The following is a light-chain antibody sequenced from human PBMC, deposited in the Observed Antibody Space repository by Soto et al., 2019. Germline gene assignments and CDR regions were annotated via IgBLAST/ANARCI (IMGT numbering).Light chain of an antibody. CDR2: EDD. CDR3: QSSASSNYV. V-gene: IGLV6-57*02. CDR1: SGSIANNC. J-gene: IGLJ1*01. Sequence: NFMLTQPHSESESPGKTVTISCTGSSGSIANNCAQEQQQRPGSAPTTVTYEDDQRPSGVPDRFSGSIDSSSNSASLTISGLRTADEADYYCQSSASSNYVFGAGTKVTVL.